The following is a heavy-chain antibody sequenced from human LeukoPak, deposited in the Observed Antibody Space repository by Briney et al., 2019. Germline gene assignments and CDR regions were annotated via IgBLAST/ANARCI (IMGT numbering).Heavy chain of an antibody. Sequence: GGSLRLSCAASGFTFSDYWMHWVRQAPGKGLVWVSRINSDGGSTSYADSVKGRFTISRDNSKNTLYLQMNSLRAEDTAVYYCAKAYVHNYYYYGMDVWGQGTTVTVSS. CDR2: INSDGGST. V-gene: IGHV3-74*01. J-gene: IGHJ6*02. CDR3: AKAYVHNYYYYGMDV. D-gene: IGHD3-16*01. CDR1: GFTFSDYW.